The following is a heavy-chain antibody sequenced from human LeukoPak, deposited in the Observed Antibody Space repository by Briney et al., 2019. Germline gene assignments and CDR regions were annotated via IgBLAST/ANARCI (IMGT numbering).Heavy chain of an antibody. D-gene: IGHD2-2*01. V-gene: IGHV4-38-2*01. J-gene: IGHJ3*02. CDR2: IYHSGST. CDR3: ARIRGIVVVPAAIRGAFDI. Sequence: PSETLSLTCAVSGYSISSGYYWGWIRQPPGKGLDWIGSIYHSGSTYYNPSLKSRVIVSVDTSKNQFSLKLSSVTAADTAVYYCARIRGIVVVPAAIRGAFDIWGQGTMVTVSS. CDR1: GYSISSGYY.